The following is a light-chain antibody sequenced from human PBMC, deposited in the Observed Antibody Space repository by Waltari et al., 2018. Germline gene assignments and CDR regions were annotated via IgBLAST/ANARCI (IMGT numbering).Light chain of an antibody. CDR2: RAS. V-gene: IGKV3-20*01. Sequence: EIVLTQSPGTASLSPGDRVTLSCRASQSVGSSSLAWYQQKPGQAPRLVIYRASRRATGIPDRVRGSGSGTDFSLTSSRMEPEDFAVYYCQQHGTLPATFGQGTKVEIK. CDR3: QQHGTLPAT. CDR1: QSVGSSS. J-gene: IGKJ1*01.